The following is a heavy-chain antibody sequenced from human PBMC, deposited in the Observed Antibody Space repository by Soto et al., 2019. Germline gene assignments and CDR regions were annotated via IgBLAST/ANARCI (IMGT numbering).Heavy chain of an antibody. Sequence: QVQLVQSGAEVKKPGASVKVSCKASGYTFTSYGISWVRQAPGQGLEWMGWISAYNGNTNYAQKLQGRVTMTTDTSTSTAYMELGSLGSDDTAVYYCARVSGSDPTAPQFDPWGQGTLVTVSS. CDR1: GYTFTSYG. D-gene: IGHD3-10*01. V-gene: IGHV1-18*01. CDR2: ISAYNGNT. J-gene: IGHJ5*02. CDR3: ARVSGSDPTAPQFDP.